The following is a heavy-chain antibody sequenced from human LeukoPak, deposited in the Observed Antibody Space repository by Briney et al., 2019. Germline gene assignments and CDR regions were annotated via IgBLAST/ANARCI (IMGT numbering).Heavy chain of an antibody. J-gene: IGHJ4*02. D-gene: IGHD3-10*01. CDR2: INPTGGRA. V-gene: IGHV1-46*03. CDR1: GSPFVIYY. CDR3: AREYHASGSYAEGKLDY. Sequence: ASVEVSCNASGSPFVIYYIHWVREAPGQGLEWMGFINPTGGRATYPQKFKGKVTMTRDTSTSTVYMELSSLTSADTAIYYCAREYHASGSYAEGKLDYWGQGTLVTVSS.